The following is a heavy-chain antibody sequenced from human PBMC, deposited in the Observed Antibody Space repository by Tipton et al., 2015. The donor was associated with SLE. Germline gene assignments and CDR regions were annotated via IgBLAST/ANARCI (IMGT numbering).Heavy chain of an antibody. Sequence: TLSLTCTVSGGSISSSNWWSWVRQPPGKGLEWIGSIYYSGSTYYNPSLKSRVTISVDTSKNQFSLKLSSVTAADTAVYYCARVVGINWFDPWGQGTLVTVSS. CDR1: GGSISSSNW. D-gene: IGHD2-21*01. J-gene: IGHJ5*02. V-gene: IGHV4-4*02. CDR2: IYYSGST. CDR3: ARVVGINWFDP.